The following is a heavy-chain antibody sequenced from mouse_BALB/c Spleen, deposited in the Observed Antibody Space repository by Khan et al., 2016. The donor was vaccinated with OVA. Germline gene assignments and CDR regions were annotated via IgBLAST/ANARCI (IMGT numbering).Heavy chain of an antibody. CDR2: KWAGGST. Sequence: QVQLKQSGPGLVAPSQSLSITCTVSGFSLTSYGAHRVRQPLGKGMEWLGVKWAGGSTNYNSALLSRLSISKENSKSQVFLKMNSLQPDDTAMYYCARHVDIWGQGTTLTVSS. D-gene: IGHD1-3*01. V-gene: IGHV2-9*02. J-gene: IGHJ2*01. CDR1: GFSLTSYG. CDR3: ARHVDI.